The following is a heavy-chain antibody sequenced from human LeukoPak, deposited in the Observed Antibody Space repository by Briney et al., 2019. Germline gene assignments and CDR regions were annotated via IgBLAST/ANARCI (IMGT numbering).Heavy chain of an antibody. CDR1: GYTFTVYY. Sequence: GASVKVSCKASGYTFTVYYMHWVRQAPGQGLEWMGWINPNSGGTNYAQKFQGRVTMTRDTSISTAYMELSRLRSDDTAVYYCARDGYYYDSSGYPYGFDYWGQGTLVTVSS. J-gene: IGHJ4*02. CDR2: INPNSGGT. V-gene: IGHV1-2*02. CDR3: ARDGYYYDSSGYPYGFDY. D-gene: IGHD3-22*01.